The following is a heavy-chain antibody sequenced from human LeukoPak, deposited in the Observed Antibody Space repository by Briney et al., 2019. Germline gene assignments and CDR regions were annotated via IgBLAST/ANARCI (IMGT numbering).Heavy chain of an antibody. CDR2: IYYSGST. Sequence: SETLSLTCTVSGGPISSSFWSWIRQPPGKGLEWIGHIYYSGSTNYNPSLKSRVTISVDTSKNQFSLKLSSVTAADTAVYYCARAKGIAGGYNWFDPWGQGTLVTVSS. CDR1: GGPISSSF. CDR3: ARAKGIAGGYNWFDP. V-gene: IGHV4-59*12. J-gene: IGHJ5*02. D-gene: IGHD6-13*01.